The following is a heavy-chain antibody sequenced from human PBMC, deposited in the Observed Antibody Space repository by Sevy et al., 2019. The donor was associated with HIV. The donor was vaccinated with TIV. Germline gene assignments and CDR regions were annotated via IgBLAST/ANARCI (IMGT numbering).Heavy chain of an antibody. J-gene: IGHJ4*02. CDR3: AGPILTSNIGWGYYDY. CDR1: GASISSSGYY. CDR2: INYRGST. D-gene: IGHD3-22*01. Sequence: SETLSLTCTVSGASISSSGYYWGWIRQPPGKGLEWIASINYRGSTFDNPSLKSRITISADMSKNQFSLDLNSVTAADTAIYYCAGPILTSNIGWGYYDYWGQGTVVTVSS. V-gene: IGHV4-39*01.